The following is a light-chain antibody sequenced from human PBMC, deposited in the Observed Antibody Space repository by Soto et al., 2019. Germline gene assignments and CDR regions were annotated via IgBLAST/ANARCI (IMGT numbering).Light chain of an antibody. Sequence: DIQMTQSPSALSASVGSRGSITCRASQGINNYLAWYQQKPGKVPKLLIYAASTLESGVQSRFSGSGSGTEFTLTIRSLQPEDFATYYCQQYDSYPLTFGGGTKVDI. J-gene: IGKJ4*01. V-gene: IGKV1-16*01. CDR3: QQYDSYPLT. CDR1: QGINNY. CDR2: AAS.